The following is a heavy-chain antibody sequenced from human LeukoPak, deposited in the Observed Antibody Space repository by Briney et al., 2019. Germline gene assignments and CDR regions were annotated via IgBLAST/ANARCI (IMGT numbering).Heavy chain of an antibody. V-gene: IGHV1-8*03. CDR1: GYTFTIYD. Sequence: ASVKVSFKASGYTFTIYDINWVRQATGQGLEWMGWMNPNSGNTGYAQKFQGRVTITRNTSISTAYMELSSLRSEDTAVYYCARGGRVGYYDSSGYFFDYWGQGTLVTVSS. CDR3: ARGGRVGYYDSSGYFFDY. D-gene: IGHD3-22*01. J-gene: IGHJ4*02. CDR2: MNPNSGNT.